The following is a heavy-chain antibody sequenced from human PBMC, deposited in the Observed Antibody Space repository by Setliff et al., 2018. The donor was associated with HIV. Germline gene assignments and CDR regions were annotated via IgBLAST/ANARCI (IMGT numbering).Heavy chain of an antibody. CDR1: GFTFSSYW. Sequence: GSLRLSCAASGFTFSSYWMHWVRQAPGKGLVWVSRINTDGSTTNYADSVKGRFTISRDNSKNTLYLQMDSLRVDDTAVYFCARVGRDGYNSFFDSWGQGTLVTVSS. D-gene: IGHD2-21*02. CDR2: INTDGSTT. CDR3: ARVGRDGYNSFFDS. V-gene: IGHV3-74*01. J-gene: IGHJ4*02.